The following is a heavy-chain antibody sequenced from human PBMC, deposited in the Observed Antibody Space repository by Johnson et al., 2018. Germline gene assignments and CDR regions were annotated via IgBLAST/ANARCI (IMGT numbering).Heavy chain of an antibody. CDR2: ISGSGDST. J-gene: IGHJ3*02. D-gene: IGHD6-6*01. Sequence: VQLVQSGGGLVQPGESLRLSCAASGFTFSSYAMSWVRQAPGKGLEWVSIISGSGDSTYYADSVKGRFTISMDNSKNPMYVQRNSLRVEDTAIYYWARGGRLVAFHMWGQGTMVTVSS. V-gene: IGHV3-23*04. CDR1: GFTFSSYA. CDR3: ARGGRLVAFHM.